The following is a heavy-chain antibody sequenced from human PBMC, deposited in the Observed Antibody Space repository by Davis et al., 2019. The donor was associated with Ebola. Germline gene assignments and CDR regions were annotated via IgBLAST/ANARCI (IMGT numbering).Heavy chain of an antibody. J-gene: IGHJ6*03. Sequence: SVKVSCKASGGTFSSYAISWVRQAPGQGLEWMGGIIPIFGTANYAQKFQGRVTITADESTSTAYMELSSLRSEDTAVYYCARATPSSGWSSYYYYYYMDVWGKGTTVTVSS. CDR3: ARATPSSGWSSYYYYYYMDV. V-gene: IGHV1-69*13. CDR2: IIPIFGTA. D-gene: IGHD6-19*01. CDR1: GGTFSSYA.